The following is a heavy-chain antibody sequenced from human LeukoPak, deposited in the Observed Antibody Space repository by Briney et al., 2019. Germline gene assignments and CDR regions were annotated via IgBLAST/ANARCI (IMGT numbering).Heavy chain of an antibody. D-gene: IGHD4-17*01. CDR2: VNPSGGGT. V-gene: IGHV1-46*01. J-gene: IGHJ4*02. CDR3: VRDGTTVESPLDY. CDR1: GYTFTKYY. Sequence: ASVKVSCKASGYTFTKYYIHWARQAPGQGLEWMGIVNPSGGGTNYAQKFQGRVTMTGDTSTSKVYMELSGLTSEDTAVYYCVRDGTTVESPLDYWGQGTLVTVSS.